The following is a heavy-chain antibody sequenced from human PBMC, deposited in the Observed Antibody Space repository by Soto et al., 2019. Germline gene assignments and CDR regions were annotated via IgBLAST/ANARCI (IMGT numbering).Heavy chain of an antibody. CDR2: IRSKAYGGTT. CDR1: GFTFGDYA. Sequence: GESLKISCTASGFTFGDYAMSWVRQAPGKGLEWVGFIRSKAYGGTTEYAASVKGRFTISRDDSKSIAYLQMNSLKTEDTAVYYCTRGSRYSSGWYYYYYYGMDVWGQGTTVTVSS. D-gene: IGHD6-19*01. J-gene: IGHJ6*02. V-gene: IGHV3-49*04. CDR3: TRGSRYSSGWYYYYYYGMDV.